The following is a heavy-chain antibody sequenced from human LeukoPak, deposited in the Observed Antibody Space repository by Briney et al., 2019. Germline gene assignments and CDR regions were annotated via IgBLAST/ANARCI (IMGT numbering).Heavy chain of an antibody. V-gene: IGHV4-59*01. CDR3: ARSYGDYEPDAFDI. CDR1: GGSISSYY. CDR2: IYYSGST. D-gene: IGHD4-17*01. J-gene: IGHJ3*02. Sequence: PSETLSLTCTVSGGSISSYYWSWIRQPPGKGLEWIGYIYYSGSTNYNPSLKRRVTISVDTSKNQFSLKLSSVTAADTAVCYCARSYGDYEPDAFDIWGQGTMVTVSS.